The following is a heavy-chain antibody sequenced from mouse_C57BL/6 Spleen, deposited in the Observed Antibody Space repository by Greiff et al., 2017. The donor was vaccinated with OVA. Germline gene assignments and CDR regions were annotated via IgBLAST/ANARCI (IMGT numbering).Heavy chain of an antibody. CDR2: IDPENGDT. Sequence: EVQLVESGAELVRPGASVKLSCTASGFNIKDDYMHWVKQRPEQGLEWIGWIDPENGDTEYASKFQGKATITADTSSNTAYLQLSSLTSEDTAVYYCTTHGSSYWGQGTLVTVSA. J-gene: IGHJ3*01. CDR1: GFNIKDDY. D-gene: IGHD1-1*01. CDR3: TTHGSSY. V-gene: IGHV14-4*01.